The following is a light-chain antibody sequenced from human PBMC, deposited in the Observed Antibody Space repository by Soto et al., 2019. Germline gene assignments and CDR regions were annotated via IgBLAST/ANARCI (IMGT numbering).Light chain of an antibody. V-gene: IGLV1-44*01. Sequence: QSVLTQPPSASGTPGQRVTISCSGSSSNIGSNTVNWYQQLPGTAPKLLIYSNNQRPSGVPDRFSGSKSGTSASLAISGLQSEDEADYYCQSYDRRLSGYVFGTGTKLTVL. J-gene: IGLJ1*01. CDR3: QSYDRRLSGYV. CDR2: SNN. CDR1: SSNIGSNT.